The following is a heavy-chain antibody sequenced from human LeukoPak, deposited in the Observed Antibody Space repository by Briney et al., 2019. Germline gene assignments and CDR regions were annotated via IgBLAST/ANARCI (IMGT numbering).Heavy chain of an antibody. J-gene: IGHJ4*02. CDR3: AKGGSHYSSSWYDY. Sequence: GGSLRLSCAASGFTFSSYAMSWVRQAPGKGLEWVSAISGSGGSTYYADSVKGRFTISRDNSKNTLYLQMNSLRAEDTAVYYCAKGGSHYSSSWYDYWGQGTLVTVSS. D-gene: IGHD6-13*01. CDR1: GFTFSSYA. CDR2: ISGSGGST. V-gene: IGHV3-23*01.